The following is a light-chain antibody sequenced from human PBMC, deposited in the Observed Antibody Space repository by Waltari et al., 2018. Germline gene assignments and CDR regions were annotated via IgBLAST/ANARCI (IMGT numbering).Light chain of an antibody. V-gene: IGLV2-14*01. CDR3: GSYTLIHTLVV. J-gene: IGLJ3*02. CDR2: GVS. CDR1: SSDVGGYNY. Sequence: QSALTQPASVSGSPGQSITISCTGTSSDVGGYNYVSWYQKHPGKAPKLIIYGVSNRPSGCSARCSCAKSGSTGYRPVPGLQAEDEAYYYCGSYTLIHTLVVFGGGTKVTVL.